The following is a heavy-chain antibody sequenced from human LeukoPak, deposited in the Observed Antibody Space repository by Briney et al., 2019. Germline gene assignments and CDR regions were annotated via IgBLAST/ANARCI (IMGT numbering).Heavy chain of an antibody. CDR2: ISGSGGST. J-gene: IGHJ2*01. CDR1: GFTFSSYA. Sequence: GGSLRLSCAASGFTFSSYAMSWVRQAPGKGLEWVSAISGSGGSTYYADSVKGRFTISRDNSKNTLYLQMNSLRAEDTAVYYCAKIPLWGVAGIRGWYFDLWGRGTLVTVSS. V-gene: IGHV3-23*01. D-gene: IGHD6-19*01. CDR3: AKIPLWGVAGIRGWYFDL.